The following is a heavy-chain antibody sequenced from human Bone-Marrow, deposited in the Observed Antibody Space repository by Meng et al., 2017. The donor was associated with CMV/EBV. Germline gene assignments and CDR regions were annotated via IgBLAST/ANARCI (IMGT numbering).Heavy chain of an antibody. V-gene: IGHV3-53*01. J-gene: IGHJ3*02. CDR3: AKGGNYGAFDI. Sequence: GGSLRLSCAASGFTVSSSYMSWVRQAPGKGLEWVSVIYIPGTTYYADSVKGRFTISRDNSRNTLYLQMNSLRAEDTAVYYCAKGGNYGAFDIWGQGTMVTVSS. CDR1: GFTVSSSY. D-gene: IGHD3-16*01. CDR2: IYIPGTT.